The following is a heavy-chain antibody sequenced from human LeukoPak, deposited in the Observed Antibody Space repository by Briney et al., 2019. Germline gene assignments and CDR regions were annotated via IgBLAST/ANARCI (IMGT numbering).Heavy chain of an antibody. CDR1: GYSFTSYW. J-gene: IGHJ4*02. CDR3: ARQMDSSSSSVDDY. Sequence: GEALKISCKGSGYSFTSYWIGWVRQMPGKGLEWMGIIYSGESDTRYSPSCQGQVTISADKSISTAYLQWSSLKASDTAMYYCARQMDSSSSSVDDYWGQGTLVTVSS. V-gene: IGHV5-51*01. CDR2: IYSGESDT. D-gene: IGHD6-6*01.